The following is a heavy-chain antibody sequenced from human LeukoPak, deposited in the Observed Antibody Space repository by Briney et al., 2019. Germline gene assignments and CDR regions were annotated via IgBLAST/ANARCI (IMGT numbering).Heavy chain of an antibody. CDR1: GFTFDDYA. J-gene: IGHJ3*02. Sequence: GGSLRLSCAASGFTFDDYAMHWVRQAPGKGLEWVSLISRDGGSTYYADSVKGRFTISRDNSKNSLYLQMNSLRAEDTAVYYCARDGWQQLVRAFDIWGQGTMVTVSS. V-gene: IGHV3-43D*04. CDR2: ISRDGGST. D-gene: IGHD6-13*01. CDR3: ARDGWQQLVRAFDI.